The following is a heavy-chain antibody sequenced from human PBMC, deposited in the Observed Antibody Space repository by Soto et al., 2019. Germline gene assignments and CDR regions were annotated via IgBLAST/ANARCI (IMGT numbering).Heavy chain of an antibody. D-gene: IGHD1-20*01. CDR2: IDPSDSYT. Sequence: GESLKISCKGSGYSFTSYWISWVRQMPGKGLEWMGRIDPSDSYTNYSPSFQGHVTISADKSISTAYLQWSSLKASDTAMYYCARGYNWNENWFDPWGQGTLVTVSS. V-gene: IGHV5-10-1*01. CDR3: ARGYNWNENWFDP. CDR1: GYSFTSYW. J-gene: IGHJ5*02.